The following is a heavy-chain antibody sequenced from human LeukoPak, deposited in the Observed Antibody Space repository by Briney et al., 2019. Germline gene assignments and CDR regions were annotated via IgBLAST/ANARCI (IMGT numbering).Heavy chain of an antibody. Sequence: ASVKVSCKASGYTFTSYAIHWVRQAPGQRLEWMGWINAGNGNTKYSQKFQGRVTITRDTSASTAYMELSSLRSEDTAVHYRAREVNYDFWSGYSNWFDPWGQGTLVTVSS. V-gene: IGHV1-3*01. D-gene: IGHD3-3*01. CDR3: AREVNYDFWSGYSNWFDP. CDR1: GYTFTSYA. J-gene: IGHJ5*02. CDR2: INAGNGNT.